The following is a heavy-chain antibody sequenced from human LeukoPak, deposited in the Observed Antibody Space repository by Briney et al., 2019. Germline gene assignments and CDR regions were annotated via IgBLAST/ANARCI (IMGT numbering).Heavy chain of an antibody. CDR3: ARGEGVRGVRYAFDI. CDR1: GGSISSYY. Sequence: PSETLSLTCTVSGGSISSYYWSWIRQPPGKGLEWIGYIYYSGSTNYNPSLKSRVTISVDTSKNQFSLKLSSVTAADTAVYYCARGEGVRGVRYAFDIWGQGTMVTVSS. CDR2: IYYSGST. J-gene: IGHJ3*02. D-gene: IGHD3-10*01. V-gene: IGHV4-59*01.